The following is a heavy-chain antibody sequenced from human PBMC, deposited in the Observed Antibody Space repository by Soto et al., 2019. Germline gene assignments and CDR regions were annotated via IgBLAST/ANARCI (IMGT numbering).Heavy chain of an antibody. Sequence: PSETLSLTCTVSGGSISSSSYYWGWIRQPPGKGLEWIGSIYYSGSTYYNPSLKSRVTISVDTSKNQFSPKLSSVTAADTAVYYCARRSGGTYYDILTGPPWIDPWGQGTLVTVSS. D-gene: IGHD3-9*01. V-gene: IGHV4-39*01. CDR2: IYYSGST. CDR3: ARRSGGTYYDILTGPPWIDP. CDR1: GGSISSSSYY. J-gene: IGHJ5*02.